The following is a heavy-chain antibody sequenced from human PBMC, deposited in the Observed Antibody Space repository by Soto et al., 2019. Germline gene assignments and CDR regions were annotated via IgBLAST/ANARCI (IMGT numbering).Heavy chain of an antibody. D-gene: IGHD4-17*01. J-gene: IGHJ4*02. Sequence: SETLSLTCAVSGYSISTGYYWGWIRQTPGKGLEWIGSIYYSGSTSYNPSLKSRVTISVDTSKNQLSLILTAVSAADTAVYYCARAPYGDPSHFDYWGQGTLVTVSS. CDR2: IYYSGST. CDR3: ARAPYGDPSHFDY. V-gene: IGHV4-38-2*01. CDR1: GYSISTGYY.